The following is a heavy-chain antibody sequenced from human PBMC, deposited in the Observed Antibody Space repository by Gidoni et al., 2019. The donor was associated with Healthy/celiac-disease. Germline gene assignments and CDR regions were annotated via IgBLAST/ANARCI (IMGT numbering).Heavy chain of an antibody. CDR3: ARARTPSGYLSNYYYYYGMDV. V-gene: IGHV1-2*04. Sequence: VPLVQSGAAVKKPGASVQVSCQASGYTFTGYYMPCGRQAPGQGLEWMGWINPNRGGTNYAQKFQGWVTMTRDTSISTAYMELSRLRSDDTAVYYCARARTPSGYLSNYYYYYGMDVWGQGTTVTVSS. J-gene: IGHJ6*02. D-gene: IGHD3-22*01. CDR2: INPNRGGT. CDR1: GYTFTGYY.